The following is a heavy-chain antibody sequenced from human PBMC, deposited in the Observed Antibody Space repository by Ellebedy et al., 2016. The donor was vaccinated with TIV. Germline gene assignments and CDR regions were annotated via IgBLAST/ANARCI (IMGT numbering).Heavy chain of an antibody. CDR1: GYTFTRDY. CDR2: INPTGGAT. D-gene: IGHD6-6*01. CDR3: ARPRASSSFLY. J-gene: IGHJ4*02. V-gene: IGHV1-46*01. Sequence: AASVKVSCKASGYTFTRDYIHWVRPHPGQGLGWRGIINPTGGATTYAQKFQGRVTVTSETSTGTVYMKLSSLKSEDTAVYYCARPRASSSFLYWGQGTLVTVSS.